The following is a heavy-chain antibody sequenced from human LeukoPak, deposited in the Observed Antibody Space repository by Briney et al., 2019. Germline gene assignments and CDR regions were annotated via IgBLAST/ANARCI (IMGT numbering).Heavy chain of an antibody. V-gene: IGHV1-46*01. Sequence: ASVKVSCKASGYTFTSYYMHWVRQPPGQGLEWMGIINPSGGSTSYAQKFQGRVTMTRDMSTSTVYMELSSLGSEDTAVYYCARRPGGGPSSWLDPWGQGTLVTVSS. CDR1: GYTFTSYY. D-gene: IGHD3-16*01. CDR3: ARRPGGGPSSWLDP. CDR2: INPSGGST. J-gene: IGHJ5*02.